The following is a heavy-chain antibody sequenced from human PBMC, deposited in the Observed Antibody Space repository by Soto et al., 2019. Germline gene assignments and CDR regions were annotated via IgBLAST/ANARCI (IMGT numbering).Heavy chain of an antibody. D-gene: IGHD3-22*01. CDR1: GYTFTSYI. CDR3: ARAAYYYDSSGYYPGDY. CDR2: INAGNGNT. Sequence: QVQLVQSGAEEKKPGASVKVSCKASGYTFTSYIIHWVRQAPGQRLEWMGWINAGNGNTKSPQKFQGRVTITRDTSASTAYMELSSLRSEDTAVYYCARAAYYYDSSGYYPGDYWGQGTLVTVSS. J-gene: IGHJ4*02. V-gene: IGHV1-3*05.